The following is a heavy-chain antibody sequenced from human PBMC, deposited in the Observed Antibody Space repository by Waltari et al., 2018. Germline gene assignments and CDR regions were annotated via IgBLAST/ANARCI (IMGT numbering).Heavy chain of an antibody. CDR2: INHSGST. CDR1: GGSFSGDY. Sequence: QVQLQQWGAGLLKPSATLSLTCAVYGGSFSGDYWRWIRQPPGKGLEWIGEINHSGSTNYNPSLKSRVTISVDTSKNQFSLKLSSVTAADTAVYYCARGLSSGWYKGYYFDYWGQGTLVTVSS. V-gene: IGHV4-34*01. J-gene: IGHJ4*02. CDR3: ARGLSSGWYKGYYFDY. D-gene: IGHD6-19*01.